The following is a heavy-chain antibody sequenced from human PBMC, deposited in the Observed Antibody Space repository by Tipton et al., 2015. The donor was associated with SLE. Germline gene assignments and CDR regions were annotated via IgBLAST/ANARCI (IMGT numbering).Heavy chain of an antibody. CDR2: INHSGST. D-gene: IGHD3-22*01. J-gene: IGHJ6*02. CDR3: ARVIRGGRYYDSSGTGMDV. Sequence: TLSLTCAVYGGSFSGYYWSWIRQPPGKGLEWIGEINHSGSTNYNPSLKSRVTISVDTSKNQFSLKLSSVTAADTAVYYCARVIRGGRYYDSSGTGMDVWGQGTTVTVSS. CDR1: GGSFSGYY. V-gene: IGHV4-34*01.